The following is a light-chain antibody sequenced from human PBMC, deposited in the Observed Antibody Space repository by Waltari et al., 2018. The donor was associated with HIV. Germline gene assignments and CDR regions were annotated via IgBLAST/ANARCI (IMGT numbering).Light chain of an antibody. Sequence: EIVMMRSPATLSLSPGERATLSCRPSQTVSRNLAWYQQTVGQAPRLLMFGAAPGATGIPTRFSGSGAGTEFTLTISSLQSEDFAVYYGQQYKKWHLTFGQGTRLESK. CDR1: QTVSRN. CDR2: GAA. V-gene: IGKV3D-15*01. J-gene: IGKJ5*01. CDR3: QQYKKWHLT.